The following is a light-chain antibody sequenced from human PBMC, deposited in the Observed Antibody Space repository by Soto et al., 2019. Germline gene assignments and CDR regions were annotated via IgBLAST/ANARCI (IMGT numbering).Light chain of an antibody. Sequence: IVLTQSPGTLSLSPGERATLSCRASQSVSSSYLAWYQQKPGQAPRLLIYGASSRATGIPDRFSGSGSGTDFTLTITRVEPEDFAVYFCQQFGSSPRTFGQGTTVEI. CDR1: QSVSSSY. CDR3: QQFGSSPRT. CDR2: GAS. J-gene: IGKJ1*01. V-gene: IGKV3-20*01.